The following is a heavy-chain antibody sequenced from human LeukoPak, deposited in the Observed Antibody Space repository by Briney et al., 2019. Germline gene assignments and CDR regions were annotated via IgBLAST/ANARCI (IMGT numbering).Heavy chain of an antibody. D-gene: IGHD6-13*01. J-gene: IGHJ4*02. CDR1: GFTFSSCA. V-gene: IGHV3-30-3*01. Sequence: GGSLRLSCAASGFTFSSCAMHWVRQAPDKGLEWVAVISYDGSNKYYADSVKGRFTLSRDNSKNTLYLQMNSLRPEDTAVYYCARGLGIAAAGSFDYWGQGTLVTVSS. CDR3: ARGLGIAAAGSFDY. CDR2: ISYDGSNK.